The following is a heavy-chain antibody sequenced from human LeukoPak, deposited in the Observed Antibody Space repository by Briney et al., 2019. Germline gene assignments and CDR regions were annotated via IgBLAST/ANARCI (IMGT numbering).Heavy chain of an antibody. Sequence: GASARVSCKASGYTLTGYYMHWLRQAPGQGLEWMGWINPNSGDTNYAQKFQGRVTMTRDTSISIAYMELSRLTSDDTAVYYCAKNPYEYYFDYWGQGTLVTVSS. J-gene: IGHJ4*02. CDR3: AKNPYEYYFDY. CDR2: INPNSGDT. CDR1: GYTLTGYY. V-gene: IGHV1-2*02. D-gene: IGHD5-12*01.